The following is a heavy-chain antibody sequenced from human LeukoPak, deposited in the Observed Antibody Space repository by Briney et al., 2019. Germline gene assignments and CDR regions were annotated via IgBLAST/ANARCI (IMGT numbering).Heavy chain of an antibody. CDR1: GFTFSSYA. Sequence: GGSLRLSCAASGFTFSSYAMSWVRQAPGKGLEWVSAISGSGGSTYYADSVKGRFTISRDNSKNTLYLQMNSLRAEDTAVYYCARDGDGYNEFDYWGQGTLVTVSS. J-gene: IGHJ4*02. CDR2: ISGSGGST. D-gene: IGHD5-24*01. V-gene: IGHV3-23*01. CDR3: ARDGDGYNEFDY.